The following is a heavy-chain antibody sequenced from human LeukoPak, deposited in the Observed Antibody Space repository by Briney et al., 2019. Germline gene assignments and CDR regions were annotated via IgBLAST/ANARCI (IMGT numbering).Heavy chain of an antibody. CDR3: ASGSYGYY. CDR2: ISAYNGNT. CDR1: GYTFTSYG. D-gene: IGHD5-18*01. J-gene: IGHJ4*02. Sequence: ASVKVSCKASGYTFTSYGISWVRQAPGQGLEWVGWISAYNGNTNYAQKLQGRVTITRDTSASTAYMELSSLRSEDTAVYYCASGSYGYYWGQGTLVTVSS. V-gene: IGHV1-18*01.